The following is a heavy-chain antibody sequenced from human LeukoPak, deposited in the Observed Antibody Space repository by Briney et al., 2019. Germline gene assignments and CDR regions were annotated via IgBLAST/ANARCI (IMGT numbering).Heavy chain of an antibody. D-gene: IGHD1-26*01. CDR2: IYTSGST. V-gene: IGHV4-4*07. CDR3: ARDLDSGSYAGAHNWFDP. CDR1: GGSISSYY. J-gene: IGHJ5*02. Sequence: SETLSLTCTVSGGSISSYYWSWIRQPAGKGLEWIGRIYTSGSTNYNPSLKSRVTMSVDTSKNQFSLKLSSVTAADTAVYYCARDLDSGSYAGAHNWFDPWGQGTLVTVSS.